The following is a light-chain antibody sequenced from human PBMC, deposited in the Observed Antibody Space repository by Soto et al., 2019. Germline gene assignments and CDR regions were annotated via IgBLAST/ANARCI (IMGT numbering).Light chain of an antibody. J-gene: IGKJ5*01. CDR1: QSVSSY. CDR2: DAS. CDR3: QQRSNCPLT. V-gene: IGKV3-11*01. Sequence: EIVLTQSPATLSLSPGERAPLSCRASQSVSSYLAWYQQKPGQAPRLLIYDASNRATGIPARFSGSGSGTDFTLTISSLEPEDFAVYYCQQRSNCPLTFGQGTRLEIK.